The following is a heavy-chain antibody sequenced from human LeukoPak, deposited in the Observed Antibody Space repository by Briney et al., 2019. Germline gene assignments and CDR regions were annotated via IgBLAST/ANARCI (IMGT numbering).Heavy chain of an antibody. V-gene: IGHV3-30-3*01. CDR2: ISYDGSNK. D-gene: IGHD6-19*01. CDR1: GFTFSSYA. J-gene: IGHJ3*02. Sequence: PGGSLRLSCAASGFTFSSYAMHWVRQAPGKGLEWVAVISYDGSNKYYADSVKGRFTISRDNSKNTLYLQMNSLRAEDTAVYYCARAYSPYSSGWYLHAFDIWGQGTMVTVSS. CDR3: ARAYSPYSSGWYLHAFDI.